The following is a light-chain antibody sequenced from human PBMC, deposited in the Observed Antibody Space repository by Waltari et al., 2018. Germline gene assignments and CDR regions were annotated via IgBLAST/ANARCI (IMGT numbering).Light chain of an antibody. J-gene: IGLJ1*01. CDR3: SSYAGSNYYV. V-gene: IGLV2-8*01. CDR1: SSDVGGYNY. Sequence: QSALTQPPSASGSPGQSVTISCTGTSSDVGGYNYVSLYQQHPGKAPKLMIYEVNERPSGVPDRFSGSKSGNTASLTVSGLQAEDEADYYCSSYAGSNYYVFGTGTKVTVL. CDR2: EVN.